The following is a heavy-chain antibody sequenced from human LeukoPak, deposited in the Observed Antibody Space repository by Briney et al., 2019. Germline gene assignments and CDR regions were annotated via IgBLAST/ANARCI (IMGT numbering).Heavy chain of an antibody. CDR1: GFTLSNYA. Sequence: GGSLGPSCAASGFTLSNYAIGLVRPGPRKGLEGVSGISDSADSTYYADSVKGRFTISRDNSKNTLYLQMNSLRAEDTAIYYCAKTKIVATFFDYWGQGTLVTVSS. V-gene: IGHV3-23*01. J-gene: IGHJ4*02. CDR3: AKTKIVATFFDY. D-gene: IGHD5-12*01. CDR2: ISDSADST.